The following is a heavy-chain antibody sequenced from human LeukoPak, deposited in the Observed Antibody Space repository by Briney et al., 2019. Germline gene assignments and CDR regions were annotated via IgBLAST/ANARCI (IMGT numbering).Heavy chain of an antibody. Sequence: PSETLSLTCSVSGGSISSSSYFWGWIRQPPGKGLECIGSIYYSGSTYYNPSLKSRVTISVDTSKNHFSLKLSSVTAADTAVYYCASQKDGYSFDYWGQGTLVTVSS. V-gene: IGHV4-39*02. D-gene: IGHD5-24*01. CDR2: IYYSGST. CDR3: ASQKDGYSFDY. J-gene: IGHJ4*02. CDR1: GGSISSSSYF.